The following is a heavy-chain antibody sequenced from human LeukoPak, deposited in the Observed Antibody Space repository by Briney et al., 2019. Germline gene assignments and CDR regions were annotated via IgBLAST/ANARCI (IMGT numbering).Heavy chain of an antibody. D-gene: IGHD4-17*01. Sequence: GGSLRLSCAASGFTVSNNYMSWVRQAPGKGLEWVSVIYSGGSTYYADSVKGRFTISRDNSKNTLYLQMNSLRAEDTAVYYCARAIAYGDYAFDIWGQGTMVTVSS. J-gene: IGHJ3*02. CDR1: GFTVSNNY. CDR2: IYSGGST. V-gene: IGHV3-53*01. CDR3: ARAIAYGDYAFDI.